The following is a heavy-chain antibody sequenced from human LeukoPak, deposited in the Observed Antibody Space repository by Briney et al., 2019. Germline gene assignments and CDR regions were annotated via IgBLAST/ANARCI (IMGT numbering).Heavy chain of an antibody. CDR1: GYSFTSYW. CDR2: IYPGDSDT. V-gene: IGHV5-51*01. D-gene: IGHD1-1*01. CDR3: ARQWRRTGTTGKGAFDS. Sequence: GESLKISCKGPGYSFTSYWIGWVRQMPGKGLDWMGIIYPGDSDTRYSPSFQGQVTISADKSISTAYLQWSSLKASDTAMYYCARQWRRTGTTGKGAFDSWGQGTMVTVSS. J-gene: IGHJ3*02.